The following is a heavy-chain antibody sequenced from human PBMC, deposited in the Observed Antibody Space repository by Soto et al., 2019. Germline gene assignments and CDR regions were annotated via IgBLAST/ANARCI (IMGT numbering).Heavy chain of an antibody. CDR3: ARHEKDYGSGSFFDY. CDR1: GGSISSSSYY. Sequence: QLQLQESGPGLVKPSETLSLTCTVSGGSISSSSYYWGWIRQPPGKGLEWIGSIYYSGSTYYNPSLKSRVTISVDTSKNQFSLKLSSVTAADTAVYYCARHEKDYGSGSFFDYWGQGTLVTVSS. V-gene: IGHV4-39*01. J-gene: IGHJ4*02. D-gene: IGHD3-10*01. CDR2: IYYSGST.